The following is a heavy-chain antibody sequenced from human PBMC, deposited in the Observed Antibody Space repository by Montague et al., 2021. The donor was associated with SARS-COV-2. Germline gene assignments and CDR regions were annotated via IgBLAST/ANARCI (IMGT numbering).Heavy chain of an antibody. CDR3: ARERSYLYWYFDL. V-gene: IGHV4-4*07. Sequence: SETLSLTCAVSAGSIRDYSWRWIRQPAGKGLEWIGRNNTTGSSDYTPSLQSRVTMSVDTSKNQVSLMLMSVTAADTALYYCARERSYLYWYFDLWGRGTLVTVSS. CDR1: AGSIRDYS. CDR2: NNTTGSS. J-gene: IGHJ2*01.